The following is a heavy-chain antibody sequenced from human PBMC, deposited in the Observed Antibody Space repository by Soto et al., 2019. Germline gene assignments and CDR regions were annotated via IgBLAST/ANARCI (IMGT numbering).Heavy chain of an antibody. J-gene: IGHJ4*02. Sequence: PGGSLRLSCAASGFRFSDHYMTWIRQAPGKGLEWVSKISSSGTTMYYADSVKGRFTVSRDNAQNSLYLQMNSLRAEDTAVYYCAGDPYYYGSEFWGQGTLVTVSS. V-gene: IGHV3-11*01. CDR2: ISSSGTTM. CDR3: AGDPYYYGSEF. CDR1: GFRFSDHY. D-gene: IGHD3-10*01.